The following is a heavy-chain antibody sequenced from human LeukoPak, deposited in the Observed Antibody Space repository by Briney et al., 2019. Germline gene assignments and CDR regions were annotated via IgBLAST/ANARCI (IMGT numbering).Heavy chain of an antibody. CDR1: GFNFASNW. Sequence: GGSLRLSCAASGFNFASNWMHWVRQTPGKGLMWVSRINSGGSGTSYADSVEGRFTISRDNAKNTLYLQMNSLRAEDTAVYYCASAVGIWGQGTLVTVSS. V-gene: IGHV3-74*01. J-gene: IGHJ4*02. D-gene: IGHD7-27*01. CDR2: INSGGSGT. CDR3: ASAVGI.